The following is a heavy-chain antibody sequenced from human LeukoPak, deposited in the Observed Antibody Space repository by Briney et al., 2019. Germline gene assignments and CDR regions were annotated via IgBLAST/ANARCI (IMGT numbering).Heavy chain of an antibody. V-gene: IGHV1-69*05. J-gene: IGHJ5*02. D-gene: IGHD1-26*01. Sequence: ASVKVSCKASGGTFSSYAISWVRQAPGQGLEWMGGIIPIFGTANYAQKFQGRVTITTDESTSTAYMELSSLRSEDTAVYYCARGYSRSYYGFWFDPWGQGTLVTVSS. CDR3: ARGYSRSYYGFWFDP. CDR2: IIPIFGTA. CDR1: GGTFSSYA.